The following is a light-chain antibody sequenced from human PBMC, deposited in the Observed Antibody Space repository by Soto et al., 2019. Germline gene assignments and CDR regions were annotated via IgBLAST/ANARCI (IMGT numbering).Light chain of an antibody. Sequence: QSVLTPPPPVSGAPGQRVTISCTGGRSNFGAGYDVHWYQQLPGTAPYLLISSDTKRPSGVPDRFSGSKSGTSASLAITGLQAEDEADYYCQSYDSSLSRYVFGAGTKVTVL. CDR2: SDT. CDR1: RSNFGAGYD. V-gene: IGLV1-40*01. J-gene: IGLJ1*01. CDR3: QSYDSSLSRYV.